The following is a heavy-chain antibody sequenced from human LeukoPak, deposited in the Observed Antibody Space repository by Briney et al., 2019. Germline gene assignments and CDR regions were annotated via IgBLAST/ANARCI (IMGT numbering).Heavy chain of an antibody. J-gene: IGHJ4*02. CDR1: GYTFTTYA. CDR2: MNTDTGNP. Sequence: ASVKVSCKASGYTFTTYAINWVRQAPGQRLEWMGWMNTDTGNPTYAQGFTGRFVFSLDTSVSTAYLQISSLEAEDTAVYFCARGGNFDSSDYWGQGTLVTVSS. V-gene: IGHV7-4-1*02. D-gene: IGHD3-22*01. CDR3: ARGGNFDSSDY.